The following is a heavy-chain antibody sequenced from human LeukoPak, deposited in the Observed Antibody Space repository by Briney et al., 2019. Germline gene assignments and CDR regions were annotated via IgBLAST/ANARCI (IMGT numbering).Heavy chain of an antibody. CDR2: IAHDGTT. J-gene: IGHJ4*02. CDR1: GGSIDITNY. V-gene: IGHV4-4*02. CDR3: TREDRPYCPFAY. D-gene: IGHD1-26*01. Sequence: SETLTLTCGVSGGSIDITNYWSWVRQAPGKGLEWIGEIAHDGTTNYNPSLRSRVAMSFDRANNQFSLSLTSVTAADTAVYYCTREDRPYCPFAYWGQGVLVTVSS.